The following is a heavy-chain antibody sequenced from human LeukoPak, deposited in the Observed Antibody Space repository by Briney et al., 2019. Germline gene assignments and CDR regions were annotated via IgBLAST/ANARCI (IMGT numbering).Heavy chain of an antibody. D-gene: IGHD3-3*01. V-gene: IGHV4-39*07. CDR2: IYYSGST. CDR3: ARVGDFWSGYDY. J-gene: IGHJ4*02. Sequence: SETLSLTCTVSGGSISSSSYYWGWIRQPPGKGLEWIGSIYYSGSTYYNPSLKSRVTISVDRSKNQFSLKLSSVTAADTAVYYCARVGDFWSGYDYWGQGTLVTVSS. CDR1: GGSISSSSYY.